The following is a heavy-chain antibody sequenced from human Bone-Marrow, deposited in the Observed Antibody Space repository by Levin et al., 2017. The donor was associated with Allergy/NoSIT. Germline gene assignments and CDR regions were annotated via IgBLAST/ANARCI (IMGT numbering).Heavy chain of an antibody. CDR3: ARDFGDYGGGGYYFDY. CDR2: IDHGGSA. Sequence: GSLRLSCAVSGGSISSGNWWNWVRQSPGKGLEWIGEIDHGGSANYNASLESRVTISVDKSKNQFSLKLSSVTAADTAVYYCARDFGDYGGGGYYFDYWGQGTLVTVSS. CDR1: GGSISSGNW. J-gene: IGHJ4*02. D-gene: IGHD4/OR15-4a*01. V-gene: IGHV4-4*02.